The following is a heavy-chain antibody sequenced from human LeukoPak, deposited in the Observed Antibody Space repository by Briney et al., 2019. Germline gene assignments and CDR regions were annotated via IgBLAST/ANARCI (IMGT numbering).Heavy chain of an antibody. V-gene: IGHV3-30*18. CDR1: GFTFSSYD. CDR3: AKDFWVQTGGYFDY. D-gene: IGHD1-1*01. J-gene: IGHJ4*02. Sequence: GRSLRLSCAASGFTFSSYDMHWVRRAPGKGLEWVAGMSNDGNNKDYPDSVKGRFTISRDNSKNTLYLQMNSLRVEDTAVYYCAKDFWVQTGGYFDYWGQGNLVTVSS. CDR2: MSNDGNNK.